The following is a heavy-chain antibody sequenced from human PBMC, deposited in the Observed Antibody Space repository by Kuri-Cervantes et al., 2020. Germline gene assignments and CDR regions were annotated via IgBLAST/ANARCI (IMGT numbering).Heavy chain of an antibody. D-gene: IGHD3-10*01. CDR2: ISYRGRT. V-gene: IGHV4-61*01. J-gene: IGHJ4*02. Sequence: SERLSLTSAVSGYSISSGSYWGWIRQPPGKGLEWSRYISYRGRTNYNPSLKSRVAISVDTSKNQFSLKLSSVTAADTAVYYCARGPPGLLWFGESIDYWGQGTLVTVSS. CDR3: ARGPPGLLWFGESIDY. CDR1: GYSISSGSY.